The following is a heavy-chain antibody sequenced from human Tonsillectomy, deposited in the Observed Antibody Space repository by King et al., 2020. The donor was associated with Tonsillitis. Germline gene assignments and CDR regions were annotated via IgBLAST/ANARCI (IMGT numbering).Heavy chain of an antibody. CDR2: ISSNGGST. CDR1: GFTFSTYA. D-gene: IGHD6-13*01. CDR3: VKGIAAVSGRFDP. J-gene: IGHJ5*02. V-gene: IGHV3-64D*06. Sequence: EVQLVESGGGLVQPGGSLRLSCSASGFTFSTYAMHWVRQAPGKGLEYVSGISSNGGSTFYADSVKGRFTISRDNSKNTLYLQMSSLRAEDTAVYYCVKGIAAVSGRFDPWGQGTLVTVSS.